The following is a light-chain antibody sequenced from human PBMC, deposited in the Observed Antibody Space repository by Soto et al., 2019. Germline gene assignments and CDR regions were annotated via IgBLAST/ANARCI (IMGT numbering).Light chain of an antibody. V-gene: IGKV3-11*01. CDR1: QSIGSY. Sequence: EIVLTQSPATLSLSLGERATLSCRASQSIGSYLAWYQHKLGQPPRLLIYDASNRATGIPVRFSGSGSGTDFTLTISSREHEDVAVYYCQQRSTWPPFSFGPGTKVDIK. CDR2: DAS. CDR3: QQRSTWPPFS. J-gene: IGKJ3*01.